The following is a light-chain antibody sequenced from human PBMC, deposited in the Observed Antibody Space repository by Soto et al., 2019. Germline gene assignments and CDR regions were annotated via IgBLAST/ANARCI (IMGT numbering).Light chain of an antibody. CDR2: ATS. CDR3: KQYSEWPRT. Sequence: EIVMTQSPATLSVSPGARATLSCRASQRVSSKLAWFQQQPGRAPSLLIYATSARATGIPARFSGSGSGTEFTRTISSLQSEDFAVYYCKQYSEWPRTFGGGTRVEIK. CDR1: QRVSSK. V-gene: IGKV3-15*01. J-gene: IGKJ4*01.